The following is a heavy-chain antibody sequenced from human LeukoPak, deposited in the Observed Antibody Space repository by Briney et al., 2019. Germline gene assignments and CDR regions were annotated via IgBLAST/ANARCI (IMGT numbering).Heavy chain of an antibody. D-gene: IGHD3-10*01. CDR3: AISITMVRGVISYGMDV. Sequence: GGSLRLSCAASGFTFSSYAMSWVRQAPGKGLEWVSAISGSGGSTYYADSVKGRFTISRDNSKNTLYLQMNSLRAEDTAVYYCAISITMVRGVISYGMDVWGQGTTVTVPS. CDR2: ISGSGGST. V-gene: IGHV3-23*01. J-gene: IGHJ6*02. CDR1: GFTFSSYA.